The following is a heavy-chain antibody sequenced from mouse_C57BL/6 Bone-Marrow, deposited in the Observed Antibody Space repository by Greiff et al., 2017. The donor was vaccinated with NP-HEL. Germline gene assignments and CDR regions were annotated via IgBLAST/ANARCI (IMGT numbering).Heavy chain of an antibody. J-gene: IGHJ3*01. D-gene: IGHD2-4*01. V-gene: IGHV1-15*01. CDR1: GYTFTDYE. CDR2: IDPETGGT. Sequence: VKLMESGAELVRPGASVTLSCKASGYTFTDYEMHWVKQTPVHGLEWIGAIDPETGGTAYNQKFKGKAILTADKSSSTAYMELRSLTSEDSAVYYCTRPIYYDYPWFAYWGQGTLVTVSA. CDR3: TRPIYYDYPWFAY.